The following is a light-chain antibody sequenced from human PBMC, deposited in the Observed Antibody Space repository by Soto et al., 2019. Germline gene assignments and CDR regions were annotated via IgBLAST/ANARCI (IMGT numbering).Light chain of an antibody. V-gene: IGKV1-5*03. J-gene: IGKJ5*01. CDR1: QSISSW. CDR3: QQYNSYPT. CDR2: KAS. Sequence: DIQMTQSPSILSASVGDRVTITCRASQSISSWLAWYQQKPGKAPKLLIYKASSLESGVPSRFSGSGSGTEFTLTISSLQPDDFATYYCQQYNSYPTFGQGTRLEIK.